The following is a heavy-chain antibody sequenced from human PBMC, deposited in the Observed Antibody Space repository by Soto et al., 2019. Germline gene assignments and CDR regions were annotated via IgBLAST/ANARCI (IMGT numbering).Heavy chain of an antibody. CDR1: GFTFDDYA. Sequence: PGGSLRLSCAASGFTFDDYAMNWVRQAPGKGLEWVSYISSSSSTIYYADSVKGRFTISRDNAKNSLYLQMNSLRAEDTAVHYCVTDKYGDYALDYWGQGTLVTVSS. V-gene: IGHV3-48*01. J-gene: IGHJ4*02. CDR2: ISSSSSTI. CDR3: VTDKYGDYALDY. D-gene: IGHD4-17*01.